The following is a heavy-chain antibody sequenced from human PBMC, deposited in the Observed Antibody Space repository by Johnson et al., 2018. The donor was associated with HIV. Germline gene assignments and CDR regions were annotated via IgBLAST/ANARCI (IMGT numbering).Heavy chain of an antibody. D-gene: IGHD3-22*01. V-gene: IGHV3-30-3*01. CDR1: AFTFSSYA. CDR2: ISYDGTNK. J-gene: IGHJ3*02. CDR3: ARPRVVITPHDAFDI. Sequence: QVQLVESGGGVVQPGRSLRLSCAASAFTFSSYAMHWVRQAPGKGLEWVAVISYDGTNKYYADSVKGRFTISRDNSKNTLYLQMNSLRAEDTAVYYCARPRVVITPHDAFDIWGQGTMVTVSS.